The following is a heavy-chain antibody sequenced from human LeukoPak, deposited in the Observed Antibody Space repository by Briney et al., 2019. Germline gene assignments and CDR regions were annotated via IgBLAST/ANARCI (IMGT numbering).Heavy chain of an antibody. V-gene: IGHV3-21*01. J-gene: IGHJ6*03. D-gene: IGHD1-26*01. CDR3: ARDPYSGNYGAYYYYCMDV. CDR2: ITSGSSYI. CDR1: GFSFSTYN. Sequence: PGGSLRLSCAASGFSFSTYNMNWVRQAPGQRLEWVSSITSGSSYIYYADSVKGRFTISRDNAKSSLYLQMDSLRAEDTAVYYCARDPYSGNYGAYYYYCMDVWGKGTTVTISS.